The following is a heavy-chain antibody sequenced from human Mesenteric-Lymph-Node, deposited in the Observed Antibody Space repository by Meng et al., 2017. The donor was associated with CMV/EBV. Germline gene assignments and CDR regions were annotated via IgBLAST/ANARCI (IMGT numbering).Heavy chain of an antibody. V-gene: IGHV3-48*04. CDR2: ISSSSSTI. J-gene: IGHJ6*02. CDR3: GKGMWLELRRGYGMDV. D-gene: IGHD1-7*01. Sequence: ETLSLTCAASGFTFSSYSMNWVRQAPGKGLEWVSYISSSSSTIYYADSVKGRFTISRDNAKNSLYLQMSSLTADDTAVYYCGKGMWLELRRGYGMDVWGQGTTVTVSS. CDR1: GFTFSSYS.